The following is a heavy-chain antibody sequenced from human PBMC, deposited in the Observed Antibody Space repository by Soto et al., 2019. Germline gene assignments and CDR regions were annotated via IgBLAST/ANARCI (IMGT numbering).Heavy chain of an antibody. CDR1: GGSISGYY. CDR2: IYYSGST. Sequence: SETLSLTCTVFGGSISGYYWSWIRQPPGKGLEWMGYIYYSGSTNYNPSPKSRVTISVDTSKNQFSLKLSSVTAADTAVYYCARVYSSSWANTYYFAYWGQGTLVTVSS. D-gene: IGHD6-13*01. CDR3: ARVYSSSWANTYYFAY. J-gene: IGHJ4*02. V-gene: IGHV4-59*01.